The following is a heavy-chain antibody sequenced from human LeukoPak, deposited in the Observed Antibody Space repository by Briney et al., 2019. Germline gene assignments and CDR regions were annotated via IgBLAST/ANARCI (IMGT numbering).Heavy chain of an antibody. V-gene: IGHV3-7*03. J-gene: IGHJ4*02. Sequence: GGSLRLFCAAPGFTFSNYWMHWVRQAPGKGLEWVANIKQDGSEKYYVDSVKGRFSISRDNAKNSLYLQMNSLRAEDTAVYYCARALSSWGQGTLVTVSS. CDR2: IKQDGSEK. CDR3: ARALSS. CDR1: GFTFSNYW. D-gene: IGHD2-2*01.